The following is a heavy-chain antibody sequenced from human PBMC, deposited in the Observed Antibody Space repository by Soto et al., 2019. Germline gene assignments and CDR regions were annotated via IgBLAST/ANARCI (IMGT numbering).Heavy chain of an antibody. V-gene: IGHV1-3*01. CDR3: ARDFVAAVRYGMDV. CDR2: INAGNGNT. CDR1: GYTFTSYA. Sequence: QVQLVQSGAEVKKPGASVKVSCKASGYTFTSYAMHWVRQAPGQRLEWMGWINAGNGNTKYSQKFQGRVTITRDTSASTAYMELSSLRSEDTAVYYCARDFVAAVRYGMDVWGQGTTVTVSS. J-gene: IGHJ6*02. D-gene: IGHD6-13*01.